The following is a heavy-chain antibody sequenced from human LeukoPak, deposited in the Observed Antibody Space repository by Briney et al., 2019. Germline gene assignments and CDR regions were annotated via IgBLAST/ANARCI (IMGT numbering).Heavy chain of an antibody. J-gene: IGHJ4*02. CDR2: ISSSSSYI. CDR3: AKDKSGTTHFDY. D-gene: IGHD1-7*01. CDR1: GFTFSSYA. V-gene: IGHV3-21*01. Sequence: GGSLRLSCAASGFTFSSYAMNWVRQAPGKGLEWVSSISSSSSYIYYADSVKGRFTISRDNSKNTLYLQMNSLRAEDTAVYYCAKDKSGTTHFDYWGQGTLVTVSS.